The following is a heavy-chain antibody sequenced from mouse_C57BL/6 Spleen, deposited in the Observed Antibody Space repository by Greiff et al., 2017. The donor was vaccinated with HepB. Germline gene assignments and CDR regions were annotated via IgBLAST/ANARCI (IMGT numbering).Heavy chain of an antibody. CDR3: TGRGYGSDFDY. V-gene: IGHV6-3*01. Sequence: EVKVEESGGGLVQPGGSMKLSCVASGFTFSNYWMNWVRQSPEKGLEWVAQIRLKSDNYATHYAESVKGRFTISRDDPKSSVYLQMNNLRAEDTGIYYCTGRGYGSDFDYWGQGTTLTVSS. CDR2: IRLKSDNYAT. CDR1: GFTFSNYW. D-gene: IGHD1-1*01. J-gene: IGHJ2*01.